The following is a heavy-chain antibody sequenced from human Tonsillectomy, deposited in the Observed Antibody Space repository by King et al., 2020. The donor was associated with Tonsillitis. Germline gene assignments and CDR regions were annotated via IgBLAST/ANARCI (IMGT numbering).Heavy chain of an antibody. CDR3: GKARLVEMATGIDF. V-gene: IGHV3-30*02. Sequence: EQLVQSGGGVVQPGGSLRLSCEASGFTFSTYGIHWVRQAPGKGLEWVTFIRYDGSDKYYADSVKGRFTISKDNSKNTVYLQMNSLRLEDTAVYYCGKARLVEMATGIDFWGQGALVTVSS. J-gene: IGHJ4*02. CDR2: IRYDGSDK. CDR1: GFTFSTYG. D-gene: IGHD5-24*01.